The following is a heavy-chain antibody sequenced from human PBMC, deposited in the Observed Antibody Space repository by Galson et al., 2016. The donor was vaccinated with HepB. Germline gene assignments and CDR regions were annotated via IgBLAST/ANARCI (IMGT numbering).Heavy chain of an antibody. CDR3: ARQYGGYDWFDP. CDR2: IYYSGST. Sequence: SETLSLTCTVSAGSISRSSFFWGWIRQPPGKGLEWIGTIYYSGSTYYNPSLKSRVTISVDTSKNQFSLKLSSVTAADTAVYHCARQYGGYDWFDPWGQGTLVTVSS. D-gene: IGHD4-23*01. CDR1: AGSISRSSFF. J-gene: IGHJ5*02. V-gene: IGHV4-39*01.